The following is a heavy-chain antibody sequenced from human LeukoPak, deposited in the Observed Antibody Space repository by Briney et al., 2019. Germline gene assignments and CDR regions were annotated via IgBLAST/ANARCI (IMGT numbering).Heavy chain of an antibody. D-gene: IGHD3-10*01. Sequence: GGSLRLSCAASGFTVSSNYMSWVRQAPGKGLEWVSIIYSGGSTFYADSVKGRFTISRDNAKNSLYLQMNSLRAEDTAVYYCAGSWGSGSYDYWGQGTLVTVSS. V-gene: IGHV3-53*01. CDR1: GFTVSSNY. J-gene: IGHJ4*02. CDR3: AGSWGSGSYDY. CDR2: IYSGGST.